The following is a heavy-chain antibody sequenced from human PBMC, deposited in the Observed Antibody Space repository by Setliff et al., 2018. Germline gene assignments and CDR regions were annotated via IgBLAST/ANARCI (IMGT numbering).Heavy chain of an antibody. Sequence: ASETLSLTCTVSGGSISSYYWSWIRQPPGKGLEWIGYIYYSGSTNYNPSLKSRVTISVDTSKNQFSLKLSSVTAADTAVYYCAREEPYSSSWSWFDPWGQGTLVTVSS. CDR3: AREEPYSSSWSWFDP. J-gene: IGHJ5*02. CDR2: IYYSGST. D-gene: IGHD6-13*01. V-gene: IGHV4-59*01. CDR1: GGSISSYY.